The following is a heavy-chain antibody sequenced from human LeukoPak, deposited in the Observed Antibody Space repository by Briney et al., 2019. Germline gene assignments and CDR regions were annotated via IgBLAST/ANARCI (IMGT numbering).Heavy chain of an antibody. D-gene: IGHD3-22*01. J-gene: IGHJ4*02. CDR3: ASLAGTMIVD. Sequence: GGSLRLSCAASGFTFSNYAMSWVRQAPGKGLEWVSAISGGGGPTYYADSVKGRFTISRHNSKNTLYLQMNSLRAEDTAVYYCASLAGTMIVDWGQGTLVTVSS. CDR1: GFTFSNYA. V-gene: IGHV3-23*01. CDR2: ISGGGGPT.